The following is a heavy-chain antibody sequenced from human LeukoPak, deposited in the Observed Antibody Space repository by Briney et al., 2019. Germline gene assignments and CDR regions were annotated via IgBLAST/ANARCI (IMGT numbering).Heavy chain of an antibody. D-gene: IGHD4-23*01. CDR1: GFTFSSYW. CDR3: AKYGGNSGIALDI. CDR2: LNKDGSQK. V-gene: IGHV3-7*01. Sequence: PGGSLRLSCAASGFTFSSYWMSWVRQAPGQGLEWVADLNKDGSQKRYVDSVKGRFTISRDNAKNSMFLEMNSLRAEDTAVYYCAKYGGNSGIALDIWGQGTMVTVSS. J-gene: IGHJ3*02.